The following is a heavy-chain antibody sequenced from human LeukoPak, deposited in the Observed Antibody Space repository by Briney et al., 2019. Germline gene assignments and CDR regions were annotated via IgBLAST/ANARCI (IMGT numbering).Heavy chain of an antibody. J-gene: IGHJ4*02. Sequence: GASVKVSCKASGGTFSSYAISWVRQAPGQGLEWMGGIIPIFGTANYAQKFQGRVTITADESTSTAYMELRSLRSDDTAVYYCAREPDDLGYCSGGSCYSDYWGQGTLVTVSS. CDR3: AREPDDLGYCSGGSCYSDY. CDR1: GGTFSSYA. V-gene: IGHV1-69*13. CDR2: IIPIFGTA. D-gene: IGHD2-15*01.